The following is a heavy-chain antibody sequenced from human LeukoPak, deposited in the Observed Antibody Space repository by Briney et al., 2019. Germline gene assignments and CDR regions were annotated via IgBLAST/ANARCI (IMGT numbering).Heavy chain of an antibody. CDR1: GGSFSGYY. CDR3: AREEQLLFRAPNYYYYYMDV. J-gene: IGHJ6*03. V-gene: IGHV4-34*01. Sequence: KPSETLSLTCAVCGGSFSGYYWSWIRQPPGKGLEWIGSIYYSGSTYYNPSLKSRVTISVDTSKNQFSLKVSSVTAEDTAVYYCAREEQLLFRAPNYYYYYMDVWGKGTTVTVSS. D-gene: IGHD2-2*01. CDR2: IYYSGST.